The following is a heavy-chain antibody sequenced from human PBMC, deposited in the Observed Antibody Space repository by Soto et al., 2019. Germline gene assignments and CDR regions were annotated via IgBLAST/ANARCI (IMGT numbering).Heavy chain of an antibody. Sequence: ASVKVSCKASGYTFTSYGISWVRQAPGQGLEWMGWISAYNGNTNYAQKLQGRVTMTTDTSTSTAYMELRSLRSDDTAVYYCARDPYSYYYDSSGYLSRGAFDIWGQGTMLTISS. CDR3: ARDPYSYYYDSSGYLSRGAFDI. V-gene: IGHV1-18*01. J-gene: IGHJ3*02. CDR2: ISAYNGNT. CDR1: GYTFTSYG. D-gene: IGHD3-22*01.